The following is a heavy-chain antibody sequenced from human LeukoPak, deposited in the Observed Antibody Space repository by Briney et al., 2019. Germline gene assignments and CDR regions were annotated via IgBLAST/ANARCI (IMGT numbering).Heavy chain of an antibody. V-gene: IGHV4-34*01. CDR3: ARGHLRTGTREFDY. J-gene: IGHJ4*02. CDR1: GGSFNDYF. D-gene: IGHD1-7*01. CDR2: INHSGST. Sequence: SETLSLTCAVYGGSFNDYFWSWIRQPPGKGREWIGEINHSGSTRYTASLKSRVAISVDTSKNQFSLKLNSVTAADTAVYFCARGHLRTGTREFDYWGQGTLVTASS.